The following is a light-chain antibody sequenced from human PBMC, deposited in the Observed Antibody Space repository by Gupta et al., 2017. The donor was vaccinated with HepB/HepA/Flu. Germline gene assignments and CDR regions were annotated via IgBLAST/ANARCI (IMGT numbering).Light chain of an antibody. Sequence: QSALTQPASVSGSPGQSITISCTGTSSDIGNYNLVSWYQQHPGKAPKVMIYEVSKRPSGISNRFSGSKPGYTASLTISGLQADDEADYYCCSYAGSGTFEVFGGGTKLTVL. CDR2: EVS. V-gene: IGLV2-23*02. J-gene: IGLJ2*01. CDR1: SSDIGNYNL. CDR3: CSYAGSGTFEV.